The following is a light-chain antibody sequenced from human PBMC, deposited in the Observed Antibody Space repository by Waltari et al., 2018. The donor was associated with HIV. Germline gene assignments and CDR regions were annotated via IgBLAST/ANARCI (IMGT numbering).Light chain of an antibody. Sequence: QAGLTQPPSLSEDLRQNVTITCTGNSNNVGHHGTVWLKQHRGRPPKVIFFRNIVRPPGSPARISASRSGNTASLTIIGLQSEDEADYYCSAWDITLSAWVFGGGTQVTV. V-gene: IGLV10-54*01. CDR2: RNI. CDR1: SNNVGHHG. CDR3: SAWDITLSAWV. J-gene: IGLJ3*02.